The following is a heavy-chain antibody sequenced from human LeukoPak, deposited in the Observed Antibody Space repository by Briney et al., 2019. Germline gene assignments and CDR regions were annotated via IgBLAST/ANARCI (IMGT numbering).Heavy chain of an antibody. CDR3: AREAYCGADCYSGFDY. CDR2: IYDSGST. V-gene: IGHV4-59*01. CDR1: GGSISSYY. J-gene: IGHJ4*02. D-gene: IGHD2-21*02. Sequence: SETLSLTCTVSGGSISSYYWSWIRQPPGKGLEWIGYIYDSGSTNYNPSLKSRVTISVDTSKNQFSLKLSSVTAADTAVYYWAREAYCGADCYSGFDYWGQGTLVTVSS.